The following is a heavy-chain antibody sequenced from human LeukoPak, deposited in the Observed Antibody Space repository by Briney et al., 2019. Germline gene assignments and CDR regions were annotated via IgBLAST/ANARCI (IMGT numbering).Heavy chain of an antibody. CDR3: ARVRQYYDFWSGLGPDYYYYGMDV. CDR1: GGSLSSYY. CDR2: ISYSGST. V-gene: IGHV4-59*01. D-gene: IGHD3-3*01. J-gene: IGHJ6*02. Sequence: SETLSLTCTVSGGSLSSYYWSWIRQPPGKGLEWIGYISYSGSTNYNPSLKSRVTISVDTSKNQFSLKLSSVTAADTAVYYCARVRQYYDFWSGLGPDYYYYGMDVWGQGTTVTVSS.